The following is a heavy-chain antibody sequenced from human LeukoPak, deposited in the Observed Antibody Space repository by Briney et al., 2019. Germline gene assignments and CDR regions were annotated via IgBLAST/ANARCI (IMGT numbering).Heavy chain of an antibody. J-gene: IGHJ5*02. Sequence: GGSLRLSCAVSGFTFSSYDMNWVRQAPGKGLEWVSSISSSSSYIYYADSVKGRFTISRDNAKNSLYLQMNSLRAEDTAVYYCARDKWSHYYGSGRGWGTNWFDPWGQGTLVTVSS. D-gene: IGHD3-10*01. CDR1: GFTFSSYD. CDR2: ISSSSSYI. CDR3: ARDKWSHYYGSGRGWGTNWFDP. V-gene: IGHV3-21*01.